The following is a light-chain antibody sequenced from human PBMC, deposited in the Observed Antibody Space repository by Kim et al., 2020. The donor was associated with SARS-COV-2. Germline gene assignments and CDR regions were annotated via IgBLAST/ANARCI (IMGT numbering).Light chain of an antibody. Sequence: SPGETATLSCRASHSVSNNVAWYQQKPGKAPRLLIYGASTRATDVPARFSGSGSGTDFTLTISSLQSEDLAVYHCQQYDDWPPWTFGQGTKVDIK. CDR2: GAS. V-gene: IGKV3-15*01. CDR1: HSVSNN. J-gene: IGKJ1*01. CDR3: QQYDDWPPWT.